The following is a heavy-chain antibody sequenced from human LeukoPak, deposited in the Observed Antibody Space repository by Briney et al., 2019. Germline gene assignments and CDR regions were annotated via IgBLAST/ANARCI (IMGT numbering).Heavy chain of an antibody. D-gene: IGHD3-9*01. Sequence: PGGSLRLSCAASGFTFSSYDMHWVRQATGKGLEWVSAIGTAGDTYYPGSVKGRFTISRENAKNSLYLQMNCLRAGDTAVYYCARALNDYDILTGPFDYWGQGTLVTVSS. J-gene: IGHJ4*02. CDR3: ARALNDYDILTGPFDY. CDR2: IGTAGDT. CDR1: GFTFSSYD. V-gene: IGHV3-13*01.